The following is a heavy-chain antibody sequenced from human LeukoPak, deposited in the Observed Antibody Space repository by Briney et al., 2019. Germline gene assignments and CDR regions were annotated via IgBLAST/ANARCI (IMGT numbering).Heavy chain of an antibody. CDR1: GGSISSSSHY. CDR2: IYYSGST. Sequence: PSETLSLTCTVSGGSISSSSHYWGWIRQPPGKGLEWIGSIYYSGSTYYNPSLKSRVTISADTSKNQFSLKLSSVTAADTAVYYCARGSSVTTDRWFDPWGQGTLVTVSS. J-gene: IGHJ5*02. CDR3: ARGSSVTTDRWFDP. D-gene: IGHD4-11*01. V-gene: IGHV4-39*01.